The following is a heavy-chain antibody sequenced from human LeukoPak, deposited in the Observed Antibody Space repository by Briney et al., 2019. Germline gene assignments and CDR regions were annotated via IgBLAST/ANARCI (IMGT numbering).Heavy chain of an antibody. V-gene: IGHV1-18*01. CDR3: ARELGYCTNGVCYIRGLNYYYGMDV. D-gene: IGHD2-8*01. J-gene: IGHJ6*02. CDR1: GYTFTSYG. CDR2: ISAYNGNT. Sequence: ASVKVSCKASGYTFTSYGISWVRQAPGQGLEWMGWISAYNGNTNYAQKLQGRVTMTTDTSTSTAYMELRSLRSDDTAVYYCARELGYCTNGVCYIRGLNYYYGMDVWGQGTTVTVSS.